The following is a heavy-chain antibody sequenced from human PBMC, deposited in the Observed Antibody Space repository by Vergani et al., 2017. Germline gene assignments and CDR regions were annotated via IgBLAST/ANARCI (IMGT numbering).Heavy chain of an antibody. CDR3: ARDHALFSGYLDY. CDR1: GFTFDDYA. V-gene: IGHV3-43D*04. D-gene: IGHD1-26*01. J-gene: IGHJ4*02. Sequence: VQLVESGGGLVKPGGSLRLSCAASGFTFDDYAMHWVRQAPGKGLEWVSLISWDGGSTYYADSVKGRFTISRDNAKNSLYLQMNSLRAEDTAVYYCARDHALFSGYLDYWGQGTLVTVSS. CDR2: ISWDGGST.